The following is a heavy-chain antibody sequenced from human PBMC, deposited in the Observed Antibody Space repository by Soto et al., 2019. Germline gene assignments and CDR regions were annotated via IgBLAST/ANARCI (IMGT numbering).Heavy chain of an antibody. Sequence: GGSLRLSCAVSGFICSSYDMSWVRQAPGKGLEWVSTILVGGSTHYEDSVKGRFTISRDTSKNTVYLQMNSLTAGDTAVYYCAKETAPGGGAFEIYGQGTMVTVSS. J-gene: IGHJ3*02. V-gene: IGHV3-23*01. CDR3: AKETAPGGGAFEI. D-gene: IGHD2-8*02. CDR1: GFICSSYD. CDR2: ILVGGST.